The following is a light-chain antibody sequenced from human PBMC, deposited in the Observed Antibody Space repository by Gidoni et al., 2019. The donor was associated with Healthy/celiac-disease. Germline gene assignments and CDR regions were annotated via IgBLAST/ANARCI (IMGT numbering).Light chain of an antibody. J-gene: IGKJ1*01. Sequence: PSFPSASVGDRVTITCRASQGISSYLAWYQQKPGTAPKLLIYAASTLQSGVPLRFSGSGSGTEFTLRISSLQPEDFATYYCQQLYSYPPTFXQXTKVXIK. CDR3: QQLYSYPPT. CDR1: QGISSY. V-gene: IGKV1-9*01. CDR2: AAS.